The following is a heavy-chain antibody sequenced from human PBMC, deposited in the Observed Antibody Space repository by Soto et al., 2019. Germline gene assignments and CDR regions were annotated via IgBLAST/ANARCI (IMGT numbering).Heavy chain of an antibody. CDR3: ARDSDEYYYDSSGYKAYGMDV. Sequence: SETLSLTCTFSGASIRGYHWSLIRQSPGKGLECLGYISYSGATNYNPSLKSRVTMSIDTSKNQFSLQLNSVTAADTAVYYCARDSDEYYYDSSGYKAYGMDVWGQGTTVTVSS. J-gene: IGHJ6*02. D-gene: IGHD3-22*01. CDR2: ISYSGAT. CDR1: GASIRGYH. V-gene: IGHV4-4*08.